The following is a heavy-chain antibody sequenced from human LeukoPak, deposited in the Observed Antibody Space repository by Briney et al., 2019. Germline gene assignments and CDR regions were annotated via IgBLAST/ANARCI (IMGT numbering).Heavy chain of an antibody. CDR2: IYSSGYT. CDR3: AREGAYSDRGADY. D-gene: IGHD3-22*01. CDR1: GGSISTYY. V-gene: IGHV4-59*01. Sequence: SHTLSLTRTVSGGSISTYYWSWIRQPPSTALECIGYIYSSGYTNYNPSPKSRVTISVDTSKNQFSLKLSSVTAADTAVYYCAREGAYSDRGADYWGQGTLVTVSS. J-gene: IGHJ4*02.